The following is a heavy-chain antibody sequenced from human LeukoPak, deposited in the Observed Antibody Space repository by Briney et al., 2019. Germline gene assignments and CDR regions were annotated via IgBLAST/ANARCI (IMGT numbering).Heavy chain of an antibody. J-gene: IGHJ6*02. CDR2: IYYSGST. CDR3: ARDQTGQGAGRYGMDV. Sequence: PSETLSLTCTVSGGSISSYYWSWIRQPPGKGLEWIGYIYYSGSTNYNPSLKSRVTISVDTSKNQFSLKLSSVTAADTAVYYCARDQTGQGAGRYGMDVWGQGTTVTVSS. V-gene: IGHV4-59*01. CDR1: GGSISSYY. D-gene: IGHD6-13*01.